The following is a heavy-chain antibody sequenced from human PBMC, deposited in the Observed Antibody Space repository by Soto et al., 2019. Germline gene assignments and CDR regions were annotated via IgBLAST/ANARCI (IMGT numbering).Heavy chain of an antibody. CDR1: GFNFGAYA. Sequence: EARLLESGGGLIQPGGSLRLSCEASGFNFGAYAMSWVRQAQGKRLEWVSGISGSSSGTYYTDSVKGRFTISRDNSKNTVYLQMNSLRGEDTAVYYCAKDRSENFWVYYYAMDVWGQGTAVTVSS. CDR3: AKDRSENFWVYYYAMDV. V-gene: IGHV3-23*01. D-gene: IGHD6-19*01. J-gene: IGHJ6*02. CDR2: ISGSSSGT.